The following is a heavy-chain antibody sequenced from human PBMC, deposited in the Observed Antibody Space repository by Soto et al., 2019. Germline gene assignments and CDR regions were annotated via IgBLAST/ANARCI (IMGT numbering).Heavy chain of an antibody. V-gene: IGHV6-1*01. CDR2: IYYKSRWYN. Sequence: PSQTLSLTCAISGDTVSTNTAAWNWIRQSPSRGLEWLGRIYYKSRWYNDYSESLKSRIAIIPDTSRNQFSLQLNSVIPEDTAVYYCARDWGYDPDPTYYCGMDVWGQGTNVSVS. J-gene: IGHJ6*02. CDR3: ARDWGYDPDPTYYCGMDV. D-gene: IGHD5-12*01. CDR1: GDTVSTNTAA.